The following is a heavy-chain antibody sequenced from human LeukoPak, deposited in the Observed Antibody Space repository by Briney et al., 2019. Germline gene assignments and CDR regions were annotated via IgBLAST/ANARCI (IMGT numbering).Heavy chain of an antibody. V-gene: IGHV4-34*01. CDR1: DESFSGYY. J-gene: IGHJ3*02. Sequence: SETLSLTCAVYDESFSGYYCSWIRQPPRKGLEWIGEIDHSGSTNYNPSLQSRVTISVDTSKNQFSLKVSSASAADTAVYYCARGNRPYGEHEAFDIWGHGTTVTVSP. CDR2: IDHSGST. CDR3: ARGNRPYGEHEAFDI. D-gene: IGHD3-10*01.